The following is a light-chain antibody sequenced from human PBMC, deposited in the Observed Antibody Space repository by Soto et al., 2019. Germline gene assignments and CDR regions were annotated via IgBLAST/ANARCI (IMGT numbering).Light chain of an antibody. CDR3: QSYDSSLSGFWV. J-gene: IGLJ3*02. CDR2: GNS. Sequence: QSVLTQPPSLSGAPGQRVTISCTGSSSNIGAGYDVHWYQQPPGTAPKLLIYGNSNRPSGVPDRFSGSKSGTSASLAITGLQAEDEADYYCQSYDSSLSGFWVFGGGTKLTVL. CDR1: SSNIGAGYD. V-gene: IGLV1-40*01.